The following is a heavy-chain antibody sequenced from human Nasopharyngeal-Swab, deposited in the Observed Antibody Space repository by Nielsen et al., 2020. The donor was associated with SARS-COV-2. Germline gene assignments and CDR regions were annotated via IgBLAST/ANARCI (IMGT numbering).Heavy chain of an antibody. Sequence: VRQAPGKGLEWVGRIKSKTDGGTTDYAAPVKGRSTISRDDSKNTLYLQMNSLKTEDTAVYYCTTDRSLLWFGELWGEYFQHWGQGTLVTVSS. D-gene: IGHD3-10*01. J-gene: IGHJ1*01. CDR2: IKSKTDGGTT. CDR3: TTDRSLLWFGELWGEYFQH. V-gene: IGHV3-15*01.